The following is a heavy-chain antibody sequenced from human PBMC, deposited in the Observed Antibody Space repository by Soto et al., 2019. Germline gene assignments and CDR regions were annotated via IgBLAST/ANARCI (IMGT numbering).Heavy chain of an antibody. V-gene: IGHV4-4*07. J-gene: IGHJ5*02. D-gene: IGHD2-15*01. CDR1: GGSISDYY. CDR2: ISTSGST. CDR3: ARDLGGNNWFDP. Sequence: PSETLSLTCTVSGGSISDYYWTWIRQPAGKGLEWIGRISTSGSTNYSPSLKSRVTLSVDTSKNQFSLKLNSVTAADTAVYYCARDLGGNNWFDPWGQGTLVTVSS.